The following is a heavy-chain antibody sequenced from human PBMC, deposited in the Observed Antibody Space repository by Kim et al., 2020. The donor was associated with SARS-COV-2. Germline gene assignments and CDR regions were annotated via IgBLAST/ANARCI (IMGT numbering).Heavy chain of an antibody. CDR2: IYHSGST. CDR1: GGSISSSNW. CDR3: ARARSDILTGYYAGFDP. V-gene: IGHV4-4*02. J-gene: IGHJ5*02. Sequence: SETLSLTCAVSGGSISSSNWWSWVRQPPGKGLEWIGEIYHSGSTNYNPSLKSRVTISVDKSKNQFSLKLSSVTAADTAVYYCARARSDILTGYYAGFDPWGQGTLVTVSS. D-gene: IGHD3-9*01.